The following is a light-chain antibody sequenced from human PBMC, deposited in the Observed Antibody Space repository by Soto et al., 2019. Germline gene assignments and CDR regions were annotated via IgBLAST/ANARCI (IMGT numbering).Light chain of an antibody. CDR2: EVS. Sequence: QSALTQPASVSGSPGQSITISCTGTSSDIGFYNYVSWYQQHPGKAPKLMIYEVSNRPSGVSSRFSGSKSGNTASLTISGLQAEDEEDDHCSSYTSSSTLVLFGSGTKLTVL. J-gene: IGLJ1*01. CDR1: SSDIGFYNY. V-gene: IGLV2-14*01. CDR3: SSYTSSSTLVL.